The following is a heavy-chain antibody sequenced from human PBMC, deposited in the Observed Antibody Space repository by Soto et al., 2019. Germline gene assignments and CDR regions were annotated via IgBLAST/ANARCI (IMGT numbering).Heavy chain of an antibody. CDR2: ISSSSSYT. CDR1: GFTFSDYY. CDR3: ARNKGYYDSSGYYTFDY. J-gene: IGHJ4*02. D-gene: IGHD3-22*01. Sequence: QVQLVESGGGLVKPGGSLRLSCAASGFTFSDYYMSWIRQAPGKGLEWVSYISSSSSYTNYADSVKGRYTISRDNAKNSLYLQMNSLRAEDTAVYYCARNKGYYDSSGYYTFDYWGQGTLFTVSS. V-gene: IGHV3-11*05.